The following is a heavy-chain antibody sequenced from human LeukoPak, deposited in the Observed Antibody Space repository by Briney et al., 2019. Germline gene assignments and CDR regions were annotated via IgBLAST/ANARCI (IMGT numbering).Heavy chain of an antibody. Sequence: PGGSLRLSCAASGFTFSSYAMSWVRQAPGKGLEWVSAISGSGGSTYYIDSVKGRFTISRDNSKNTVYLQMNSLRAEDTAVYYCARGPRVAAVITMGHAFDIWGQGTMVTVSS. D-gene: IGHD3-10*01. CDR3: ARGPRVAAVITMGHAFDI. J-gene: IGHJ3*02. V-gene: IGHV3-23*01. CDR2: ISGSGGST. CDR1: GFTFSSYA.